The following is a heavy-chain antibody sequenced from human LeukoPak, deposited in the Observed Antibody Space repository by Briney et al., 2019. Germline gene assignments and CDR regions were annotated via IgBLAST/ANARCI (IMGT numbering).Heavy chain of an antibody. CDR2: ISSSGSTI. CDR1: GFTFSDYY. CDR3: AKGPQQWLTY. V-gene: IGHV3-11*01. J-gene: IGHJ4*02. Sequence: GGSLRLSCAASGFTFSDYYMSWIRQAPGKGLEWVSYISSSGSTIYYADSVKGRFTISRDNSKNTLYLQMNSLGAEDTAVYYCAKGPQQWLTYWGQGTLVTVSS. D-gene: IGHD6-19*01.